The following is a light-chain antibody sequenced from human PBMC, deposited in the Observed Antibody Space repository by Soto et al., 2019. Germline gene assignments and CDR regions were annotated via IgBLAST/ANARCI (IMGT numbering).Light chain of an antibody. V-gene: IGKV3-20*01. CDR1: QSVSSY. CDR3: XXXXXXSRT. CDR2: GAS. Sequence: PGERATLSCRASQSVSSYLAWYQQKPGQAPRLLIYGASSRATGIPDRFSGSGSGTDFSLTISRLEPEDFAVYYCXXXXXXSRTFGQGTKVEIK. J-gene: IGKJ1*01.